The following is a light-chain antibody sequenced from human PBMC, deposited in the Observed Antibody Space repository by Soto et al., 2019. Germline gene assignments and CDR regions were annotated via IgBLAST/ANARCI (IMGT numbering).Light chain of an antibody. CDR3: QQRSNWIT. Sequence: EVVLTQSPVTLSLSPGERATLSCRASQSISSDLAWYQQKPGQAPRLLIYAASTRATGIPARFSGSGSGTDFTLTISSLEPEDFAVYYCQQRSNWITFGQGTRLEIK. V-gene: IGKV3-11*01. J-gene: IGKJ5*01. CDR1: QSISSD. CDR2: AAS.